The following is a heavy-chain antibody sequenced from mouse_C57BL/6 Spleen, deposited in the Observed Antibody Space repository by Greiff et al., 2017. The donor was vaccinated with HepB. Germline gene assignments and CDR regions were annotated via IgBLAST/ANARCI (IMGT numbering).Heavy chain of an antibody. CDR3: ARRATTVKGAWFAY. Sequence: QVQLQQPGAELVMPGASVKLSCKASGYTFTSYWMHWVKQRPGQGLEWIGEIDPSDSYTNYNQKFKGKSTLTVDKSSSTAYMQLSSLTSEDSAVYYCARRATTVKGAWFAYWGQGTLVTVSA. J-gene: IGHJ3*01. D-gene: IGHD1-1*01. CDR2: IDPSDSYT. V-gene: IGHV1-69*01. CDR1: GYTFTSYW.